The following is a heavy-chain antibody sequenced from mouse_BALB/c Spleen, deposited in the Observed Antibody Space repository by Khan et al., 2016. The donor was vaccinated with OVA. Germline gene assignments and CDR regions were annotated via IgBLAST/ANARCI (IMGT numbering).Heavy chain of an antibody. J-gene: IGHJ3*01. V-gene: IGHV3-8*02. CDR2: IIYTGYT. CDR3: ARSTYRYAFVY. Sequence: EVQLQESGPSLVKPSQTLSLTCSVTSDSITTGYWNWIRKFPGNKLEYMGYIIYTGYTYYNPSLKSRISITRHTSNNQYYLQLNSVTDEDTATCYCARSTYRYAFVYWGQGTLVTVSA. CDR1: SDSITTGY. D-gene: IGHD2-14*01.